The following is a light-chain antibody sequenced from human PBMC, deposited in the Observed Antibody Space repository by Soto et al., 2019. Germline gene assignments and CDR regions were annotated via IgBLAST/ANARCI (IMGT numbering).Light chain of an antibody. CDR3: QQYGRSPGYT. CDR1: QSVSSSY. Sequence: EIVLTQSPGTLSLSPGERATLSCRASQSVSSSYLTWYQQKPGQAPRVLVYGSSRRATGIPDRFSGSGSGTDFTLTISRLEPEDFAVYXCQQYGRSPGYTFGQGTKLEIK. V-gene: IGKV3-20*01. CDR2: GSS. J-gene: IGKJ2*01.